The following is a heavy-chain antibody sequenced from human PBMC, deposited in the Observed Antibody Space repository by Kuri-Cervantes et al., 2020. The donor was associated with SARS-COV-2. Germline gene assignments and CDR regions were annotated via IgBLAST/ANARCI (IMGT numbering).Heavy chain of an antibody. D-gene: IGHD3-22*01. V-gene: IGHV1-24*01. CDR1: GYTLTELP. J-gene: IGHJ4*02. Sequence: ASVKVSCKVSGYTLTELPMHWVRQAPGKGLEWMGGFDPEDGETIYAQKFQGRVTMTEDTSTDTAYMELSSLRSEDTAVYYCARDPMWSRYYYDSSGSYYFDYWGQGTLVTVSS. CDR3: ARDPMWSRYYYDSSGSYYFDY. CDR2: FDPEDGET.